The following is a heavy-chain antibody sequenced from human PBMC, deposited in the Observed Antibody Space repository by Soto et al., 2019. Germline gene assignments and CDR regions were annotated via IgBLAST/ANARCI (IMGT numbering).Heavy chain of an antibody. Sequence: GGSLRLSCAASVFTFSSYAMSWVRHAPGKGLEWVSTISGSGGGTYYADSMKGRFTISRDNSKNTLYLQMYSLRVEDTAVYYCERESDHWCQGSLVTVSS. CDR1: VFTFSSYA. CDR3: ERESDH. CDR2: ISGSGGGT. J-gene: IGHJ4*02. V-gene: IGHV3-23*01.